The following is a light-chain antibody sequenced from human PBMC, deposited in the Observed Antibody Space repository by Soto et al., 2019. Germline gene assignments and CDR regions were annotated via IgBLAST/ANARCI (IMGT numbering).Light chain of an antibody. CDR1: SSDVGGYNF. CDR3: SSYAGSNNYV. V-gene: IGLV2-8*01. Sequence: QSALTQPPSASGSAGQSVTDSCTRTSSDVGGYNFVSWYQHHPGKAPKLMIYEVNKRPSGVPDRFSGSKSGNTASLTVSWLQAEDEADYFCSSYAGSNNYVFGTGTKLTVL. CDR2: EVN. J-gene: IGLJ1*01.